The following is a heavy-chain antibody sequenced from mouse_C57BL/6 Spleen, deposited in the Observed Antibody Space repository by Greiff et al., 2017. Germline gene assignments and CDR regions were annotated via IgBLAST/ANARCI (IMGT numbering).Heavy chain of an antibody. V-gene: IGHV1-26*01. CDR3: ARREADLYYFDY. Sequence: EVQLQQSGPELVKPGASVKISCKASGYTFTDYYMNWVKQSHGKSLEWIGDINPNNGGTSYNQKFKGKATLTVDKSSSTAYMELRSLTSEDSAVYYCARREADLYYFDYWGQGTTLTVSS. CDR2: INPNNGGT. D-gene: IGHD2-13*01. J-gene: IGHJ2*01. CDR1: GYTFTDYY.